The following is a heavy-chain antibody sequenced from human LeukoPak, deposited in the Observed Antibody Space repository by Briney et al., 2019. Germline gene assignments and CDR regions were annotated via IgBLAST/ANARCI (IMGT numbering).Heavy chain of an antibody. CDR1: GFSVSNYY. CDR3: ARDRAVTQVWVEFDS. V-gene: IGHV3-66*03. Sequence: GGSLRLSCAGSGFSVSNYYMNWVRQAPGKGLEWVSLIRDSGETFYADSVKGRFTISRNNSKNTMYLQMNRLRVEDTAVYFCARDRAVTQVWVEFDSWGQGTLVTVSS. J-gene: IGHJ5*01. D-gene: IGHD3-16*01. CDR2: IRDSGET.